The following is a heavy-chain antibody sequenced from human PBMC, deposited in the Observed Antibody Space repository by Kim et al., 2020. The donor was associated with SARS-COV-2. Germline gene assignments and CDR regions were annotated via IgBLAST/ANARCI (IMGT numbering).Heavy chain of an antibody. J-gene: IGHJ4*02. CDR3: ARGRSITVAGIFNS. CDR1: GFTFRTYA. V-gene: IGHV3-23*01. CDR2: IKGSGDNT. D-gene: IGHD6-19*01. Sequence: GGSLRLSCAASGFTFRTYAMSWVRQAPGTGLEWVSSIKGSGDNTYYADSVKGRFTISRDSSKDTLYLQMNSLRAEDTALYYCARGRSITVAGIFNSWGQGTLVTVSS.